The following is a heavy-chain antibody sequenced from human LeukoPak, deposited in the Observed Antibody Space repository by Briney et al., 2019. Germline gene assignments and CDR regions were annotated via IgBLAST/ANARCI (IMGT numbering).Heavy chain of an antibody. V-gene: IGHV3-30*18. J-gene: IGHJ4*02. CDR3: AKDGLQ. Sequence: GGSLRLSCAASGFTFSSYSMNWVRQAPGKGLEWVAVISYDGSNKYYADSVKGRFTISRDNSKNTLYLQMNSLRAEDTAVYYCAKDGLQWGQGTLVTVSS. CDR2: ISYDGSNK. D-gene: IGHD2-15*01. CDR1: GFTFSSYS.